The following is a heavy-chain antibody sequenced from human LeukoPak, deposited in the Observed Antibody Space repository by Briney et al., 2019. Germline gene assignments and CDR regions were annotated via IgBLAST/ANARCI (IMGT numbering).Heavy chain of an antibody. CDR3: AKNYGGNVYGGFDY. CDR1: GFTFSSYA. CDR2: ISGSGTST. J-gene: IGHJ4*02. V-gene: IGHV3-23*01. D-gene: IGHD4-23*01. Sequence: PGESLRLSCAASGFTFSSYAMSWVRQAPGKGLEWVSVISGSGTSTYYADSVKGRFTISRDNSKNTLSLQMNSLRAEDTAVYYCAKNYGGNVYGGFDYWGQGTLVTVSS.